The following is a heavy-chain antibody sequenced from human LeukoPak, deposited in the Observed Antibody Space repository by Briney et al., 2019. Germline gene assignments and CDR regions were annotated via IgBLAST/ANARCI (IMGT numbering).Heavy chain of an antibody. CDR1: GGSINSSSYY. D-gene: IGHD3-22*01. V-gene: IGHV4-39*07. Sequence: SETLSLTCTVSGGSINSSSYYWGWIRQPPGKGLEWIGSIYYSGSTYYNPSLKSRVTISVDTSKNQFSLKLSSVTAADTAVYYCARVAYDSSGHWFDYWGQGTLVTVSS. J-gene: IGHJ4*02. CDR2: IYYSGST. CDR3: ARVAYDSSGHWFDY.